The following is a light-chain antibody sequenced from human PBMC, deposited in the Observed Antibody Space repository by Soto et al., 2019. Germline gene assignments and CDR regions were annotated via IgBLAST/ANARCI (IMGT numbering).Light chain of an antibody. V-gene: IGLV2-14*03. CDR3: SSYSSSTLVV. CDR1: SSDIGGYNF. CDR2: DVN. Sequence: QSALTQPASVSGSPGQSIAISCTGTSSDIGGYNFVSWYQQHPGKAPKLILYDVNLRPSGVSNRFSGSKSGNTASLTISGIQAEDEADYYCSSYSSSTLVVFGGGTKLTVL. J-gene: IGLJ3*02.